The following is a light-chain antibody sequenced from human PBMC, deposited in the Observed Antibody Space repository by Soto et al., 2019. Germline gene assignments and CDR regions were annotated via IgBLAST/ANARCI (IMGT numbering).Light chain of an antibody. Sequence: QSVLTQPPSASGTPGQRVTISCSGSSSNIGSNTVNWYQQLPGTAPKLLIYSNNQRPSGVPDRFSGSQSGTSAALAISGLQSEDEADYYCAAWDDSLNGVVIGGGTKVTVL. CDR2: SNN. CDR3: AAWDDSLNGVV. CDR1: SSNIGSNT. J-gene: IGLJ2*01. V-gene: IGLV1-44*01.